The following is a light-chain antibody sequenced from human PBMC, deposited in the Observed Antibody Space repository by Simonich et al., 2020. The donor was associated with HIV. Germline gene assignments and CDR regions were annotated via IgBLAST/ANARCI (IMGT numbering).Light chain of an antibody. Sequence: EIVMTQSPATLSVSPGERATLSCRASQSVSSNLAWYQQKPGQAPRLLIYGASTRATGIPARFSGSGSGTYFTLTISSLQSEDFAVYYCQHYNNWPFTFGPGTKVDIK. V-gene: IGKV3-15*01. CDR3: QHYNNWPFT. CDR1: QSVSSN. J-gene: IGKJ3*01. CDR2: GAS.